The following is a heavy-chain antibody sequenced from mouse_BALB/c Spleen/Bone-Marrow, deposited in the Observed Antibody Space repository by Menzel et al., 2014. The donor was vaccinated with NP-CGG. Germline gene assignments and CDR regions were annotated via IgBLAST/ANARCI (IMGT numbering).Heavy chain of an antibody. D-gene: IGHD1-1*01. CDR2: INPYNDGT. CDR3: ARGVYYYGSSPYYFDC. J-gene: IGHJ2*01. Sequence: VQLQQSGPELVKPGASVKMSCKASGYTFTSYVMHWVKQKPGQGLEWIGYINPYNDGTKYNEKFKGKATLTSDKSSSTAYMELSSLTSEDSAVYYCARGVYYYGSSPYYFDCWGQGTTLTVSS. V-gene: IGHV1-14*01. CDR1: GYTFTSYV.